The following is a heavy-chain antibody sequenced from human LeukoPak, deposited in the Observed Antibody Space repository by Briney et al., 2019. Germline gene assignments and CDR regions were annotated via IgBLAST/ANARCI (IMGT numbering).Heavy chain of an antibody. J-gene: IGHJ5*02. CDR3: ARGGPVDAVRGSNWFDP. Sequence: SVQVSCMASGGTFSSYTISGVRPAPGQGLAWMGRIIPILGIANYAQKFQGRVTTTADKSTSTAYMELSSLRSEDTAVYYCARGGPVDAVRGSNWFDPWGQGTLVTVSS. D-gene: IGHD3-10*01. V-gene: IGHV1-69*02. CDR2: IIPILGIA. CDR1: GGTFSSYT.